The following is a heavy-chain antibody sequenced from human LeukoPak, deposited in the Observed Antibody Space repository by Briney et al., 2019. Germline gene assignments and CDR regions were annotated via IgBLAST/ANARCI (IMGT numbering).Heavy chain of an antibody. V-gene: IGHV3-23*01. J-gene: IGHJ4*02. CDR1: GFTFSSYA. D-gene: IGHD3-3*01. Sequence: PGGSLRLSCAASGFTFSSYAMSWVRQAPGKGLEWVSAISGSGGSTYYADSVKGRFTISRDNSKNTLYLQMNSLRAEDTAVYYCARPNYDFWSGYSGSFDYWDQGTLVTVSS. CDR2: ISGSGGST. CDR3: ARPNYDFWSGYSGSFDY.